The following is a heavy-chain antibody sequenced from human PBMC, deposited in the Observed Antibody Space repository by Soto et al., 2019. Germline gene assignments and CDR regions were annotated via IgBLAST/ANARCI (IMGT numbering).Heavy chain of an antibody. CDR1: GYTFTSYA. D-gene: IGHD3-16*01. J-gene: IGHJ4*02. CDR3: ARAQWGTTGPFDY. Sequence: ASVKVSCKASGYTFTSYAMHWVRQAPGQRLEWMGWINAGNGNTKYSQKFQGRVTITRDTSASTAYMELSSLRSEDTAVYYCARAQWGTTGPFDYWGQGTLVTVS. CDR2: INAGNGNT. V-gene: IGHV1-3*01.